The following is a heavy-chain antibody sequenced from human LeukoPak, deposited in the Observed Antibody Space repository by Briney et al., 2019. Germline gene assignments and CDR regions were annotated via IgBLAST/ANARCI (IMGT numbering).Heavy chain of an antibody. CDR3: AREKGTDYGGNSERLQH. CDR1: GYTFTSYY. V-gene: IGHV1-46*01. D-gene: IGHD4-23*01. Sequence: ASVEVSCKASGYTFTSYYMHWVRQAPGQGLEWMGIINPSGGSTSYAQKFQGRVTMTRDTSTSTVYMELSSLRSEDTAVYYCAREKGTDYGGNSERLQHWGQGTLVTVSS. J-gene: IGHJ1*01. CDR2: INPSGGST.